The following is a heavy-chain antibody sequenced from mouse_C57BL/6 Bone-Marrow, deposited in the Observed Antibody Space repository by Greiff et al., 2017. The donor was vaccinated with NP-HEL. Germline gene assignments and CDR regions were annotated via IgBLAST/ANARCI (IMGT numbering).Heavy chain of an antibody. J-gene: IGHJ2*01. V-gene: IGHV2-5*01. D-gene: IGHD2-5*01. CDR2: IWRGGST. CDR3: AKEGYYSNSYFDY. Sequence: QVQLKESGPGLVQPSQRLSITCTVSGFSLTSYGVHWVRQSPGKGLEWLGVIWRGGSTDYNAAFMSRLSITKDNSKSQVFFKMNSLQADDTAIYYCAKEGYYSNSYFDYWGQGTTLTVSS. CDR1: GFSLTSYG.